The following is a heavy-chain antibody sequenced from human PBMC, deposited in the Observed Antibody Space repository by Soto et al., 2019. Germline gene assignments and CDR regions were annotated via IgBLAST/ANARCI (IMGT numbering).Heavy chain of an antibody. CDR2: ISAYNGNT. V-gene: IGHV1-18*03. D-gene: IGHD3-3*01. CDR3: ASLLGFLEWPPHDAFDI. Sequence: QVQLVQSGAEVKKPGASVKVSCKASGYTFTSYGISWVRQAPGQGLEWMGWISAYNGNTNYAQKLQGRVTMTTDTSTSTAYMELRSLRSDDMGVYYWASLLGFLEWPPHDAFDIWGQGTMVTVSS. CDR1: GYTFTSYG. J-gene: IGHJ3*02.